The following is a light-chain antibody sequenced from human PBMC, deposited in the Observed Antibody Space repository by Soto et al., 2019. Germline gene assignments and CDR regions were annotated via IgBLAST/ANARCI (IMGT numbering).Light chain of an antibody. J-gene: IGLJ3*02. Sequence: NFMLTQPHSVSESPGKTVTISCTRSSGSIASNYVQWYQLRPGSAPTTVIYEDNQRPSGVPDRFSGSIDSSSNSASLTISGLKTEDEADYYCQSYDSSSWVFGGGTKLTVL. V-gene: IGLV6-57*03. CDR1: SGSIASNY. CDR2: EDN. CDR3: QSYDSSSWV.